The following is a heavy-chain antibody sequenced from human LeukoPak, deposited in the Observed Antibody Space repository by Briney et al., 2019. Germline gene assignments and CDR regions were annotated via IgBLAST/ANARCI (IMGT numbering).Heavy chain of an antibody. Sequence: ASVKVSCKASVYTFTAYYNHWVRQAPGQGLEWMGRINTNSGGTNYAQKFQGRVTITRDTSIRTAYMELSRLRSDDTAVYFCARPWEITMSERSYNWFDSWGQGALVTVSS. V-gene: IGHV1-2*02. CDR2: INTNSGGT. CDR1: VYTFTAYY. J-gene: IGHJ5*01. D-gene: IGHD1-26*01. CDR3: ARPWEITMSERSYNWFDS.